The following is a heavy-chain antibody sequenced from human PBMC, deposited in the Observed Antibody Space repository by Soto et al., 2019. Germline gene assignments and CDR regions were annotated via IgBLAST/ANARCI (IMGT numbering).Heavy chain of an antibody. V-gene: IGHV1-58*01. J-gene: IGHJ5*02. CDR1: GFTFTSSA. Sequence: QMQLVQSGPEVKKPGTSVKVSCKASGFTFTSSAVQWVRQSRGQRLEWIGWIVVGSGNTNYAQKFQERVTITRDMSTSTAYMELSSLRSEDKAVYYCAAERRGSRPSWGQGTLVTVSS. D-gene: IGHD3-10*01. CDR2: IVVGSGNT. CDR3: AAERRGSRPS.